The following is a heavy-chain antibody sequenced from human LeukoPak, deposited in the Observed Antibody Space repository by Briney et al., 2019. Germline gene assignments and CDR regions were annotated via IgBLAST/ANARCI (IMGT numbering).Heavy chain of an antibody. CDR1: GFTFTNYY. V-gene: IGHV1-46*01. J-gene: IGHJ4*02. CDR3: AREEAGGYFDD. D-gene: IGHD2-8*02. CDR2: INPSGSST. Sequence: ASVKVTCKASGFTFTNYYMHWVRQAPGQGLEWMGLINPSGSSTNYAQKFRGRVTMTRDTSTTTVYMKLSSLRSEDTAVYYCAREEAGGYFDDGGQGTLVTVSS.